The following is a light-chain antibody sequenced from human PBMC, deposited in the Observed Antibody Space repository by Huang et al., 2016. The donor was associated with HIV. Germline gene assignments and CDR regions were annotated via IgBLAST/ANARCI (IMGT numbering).Light chain of an antibody. CDR1: QSVLYNSNNRNY. CDR3: QQYYSAPYT. Sequence: DIVMTQSPDSLAVSLGDRATIDCKSSQSVLYNSNNRNYLAWYQQKPRQPPKLLIYWASTRQSGVPDRFSGGGSGTDFTLTISSLQAEDVAVYYCQQYYSAPYTFGQGTKLEIK. CDR2: WAS. V-gene: IGKV4-1*01. J-gene: IGKJ2*01.